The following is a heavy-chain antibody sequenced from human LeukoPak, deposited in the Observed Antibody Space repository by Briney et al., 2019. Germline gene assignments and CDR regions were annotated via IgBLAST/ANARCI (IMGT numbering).Heavy chain of an antibody. CDR2: MNPNSGNT. V-gene: IGHV1-8*01. CDR1: GYTFTSYD. CDR3: ARGRWISGDYYFDY. D-gene: IGHD2-2*03. Sequence: ASVKVSCKASGYTFTSYDINWVRQATGQGLEWMGWMNPNSGNTGYAQKFQGRVTMTRNTSISTAYMELSSLRSEDTAVYYCARGRWISGDYYFDYWGQGTLVTVSS. J-gene: IGHJ4*02.